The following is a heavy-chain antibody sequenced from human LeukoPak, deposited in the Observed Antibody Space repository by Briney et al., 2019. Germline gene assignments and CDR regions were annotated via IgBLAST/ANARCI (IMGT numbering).Heavy chain of an antibody. CDR1: GGTFSSYA. Sequence: ASVKVSCKASGGTFSSYAISWVRQAPGQGLEWMGWINTNTGNPTYAQGFTGRFVFSLDTSVSTAYLQISSLKAEDTAVYYCARVGPPLANTIFGVVISSAHYGMDVWGQGTTVTVSS. CDR2: INTNTGNP. D-gene: IGHD3-3*01. V-gene: IGHV7-4-1*02. CDR3: ARVGPPLANTIFGVVISSAHYGMDV. J-gene: IGHJ6*02.